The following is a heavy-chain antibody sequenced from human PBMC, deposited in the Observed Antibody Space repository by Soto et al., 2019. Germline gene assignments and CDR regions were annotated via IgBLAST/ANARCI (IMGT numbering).Heavy chain of an antibody. CDR1: GYTFTSYG. D-gene: IGHD1-1*01. Sequence: QVHLVQSGAKVKKPGASVKVSCKASGYTFTSYGITWVRQAPGQGLEWMGWISAHNGNTDYAQKLQGRVIVTRDTSTSTAYMELRSLRSDDTAVYYCARGRYGDYWGQGALVTVPS. CDR3: ARGRYGDY. CDR2: ISAHNGNT. V-gene: IGHV1-18*01. J-gene: IGHJ4*02.